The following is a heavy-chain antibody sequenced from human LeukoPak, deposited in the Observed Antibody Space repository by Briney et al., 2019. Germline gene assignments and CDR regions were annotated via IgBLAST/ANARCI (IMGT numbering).Heavy chain of an antibody. CDR2: ISGSGGST. J-gene: IGHJ4*02. CDR3: ASYMVRESFDY. CDR1: GFTFSSYA. D-gene: IGHD3-10*01. Sequence: GGSLRLSCAASGFTFSSYAMSWVRQAPGKGLEWVSAISGSGGSTYYADSVKGRFTISRGNSKNTLYLQMNSLRAEDTAVYYCASYMVRESFDYWGQGTLVTVSS. V-gene: IGHV3-23*01.